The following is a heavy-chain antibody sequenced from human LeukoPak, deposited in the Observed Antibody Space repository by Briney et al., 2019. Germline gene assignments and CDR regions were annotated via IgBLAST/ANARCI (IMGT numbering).Heavy chain of an antibody. CDR2: ISYDGSNK. V-gene: IGHV3-30*04. D-gene: IGHD3-22*01. Sequence: GGSLRLSCAASGFTFSSYAMHWVRQAPGKGLEWVAVISYDGSNKYYADSVKGRFTISRDNSKNTLYLQMNSLRVEDTAVYYCARDGSYYDSSGYYFFYFDYWGQGTLVTVSS. J-gene: IGHJ4*02. CDR3: ARDGSYYDSSGYYFFYFDY. CDR1: GFTFSSYA.